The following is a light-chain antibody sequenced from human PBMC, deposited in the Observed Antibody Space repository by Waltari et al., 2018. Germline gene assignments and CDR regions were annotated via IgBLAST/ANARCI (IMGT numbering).Light chain of an antibody. J-gene: IGLJ1*01. Sequence: QSVLTQPPSVSGAPGQRVTISCTGSSSNIGAGYDVHWYQQLPGTAPNLLIYGNSNRPSGFPDRFSGSKSGTSASLAITGLQAEDEADYYCQSYDSSLSGSLFGTGTKVTVL. CDR2: GNS. CDR1: SSNIGAGYD. V-gene: IGLV1-40*01. CDR3: QSYDSSLSGSL.